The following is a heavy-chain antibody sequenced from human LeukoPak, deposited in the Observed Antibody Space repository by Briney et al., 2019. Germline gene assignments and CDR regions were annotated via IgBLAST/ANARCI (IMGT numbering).Heavy chain of an antibody. Sequence: GGSLRLSCAASGLTVSSNYMSWVRQAPGKGLEWVSVIYRSGPTYYADSVKGRFTISRDNSKNTLYLQMNSLRAEDTAVYYCARDSYVDSEAVRWFDPWGQGTLVTVSP. J-gene: IGHJ5*02. CDR2: IYRSGPT. CDR1: GLTVSSNY. V-gene: IGHV3-66*01. CDR3: ARDSYVDSEAVRWFDP. D-gene: IGHD4-17*01.